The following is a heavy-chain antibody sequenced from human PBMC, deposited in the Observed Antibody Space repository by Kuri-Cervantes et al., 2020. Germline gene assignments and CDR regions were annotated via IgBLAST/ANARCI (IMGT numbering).Heavy chain of an antibody. CDR2: IYHSGST. J-gene: IGHJ5*02. D-gene: IGHD4-11*01. CDR3: ARAPLDDYSNYKEEGWFDP. Sequence: LRLSCDVYGASFSGYYWSWIRQPPGKGLEWIGSIYHSGSTYYNPSLKSRVTISVDTSKNQFSLKLSSVTAADTAVYYCARAPLDDYSNYKEEGWFDPWGQGTLVTVSS. V-gene: IGHV4-34*01. CDR1: GASFSGYY.